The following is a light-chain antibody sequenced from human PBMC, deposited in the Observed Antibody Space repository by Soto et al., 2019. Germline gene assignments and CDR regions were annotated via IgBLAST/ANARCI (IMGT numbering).Light chain of an antibody. CDR3: QSYDSSALSLI. CDR1: SSNIGANSD. CDR2: GNS. J-gene: IGLJ1*01. V-gene: IGLV1-40*01. Sequence: QSVLTQPPSVSGAPGQRVTISCTGSSSNIGANSDVHWYQQLTGAAPKLLIFGNSKRPSGVSDRFSGSKSGTSASLAITGLQAEDEADYFCQSYDSSALSLIFGPGTKVTVL.